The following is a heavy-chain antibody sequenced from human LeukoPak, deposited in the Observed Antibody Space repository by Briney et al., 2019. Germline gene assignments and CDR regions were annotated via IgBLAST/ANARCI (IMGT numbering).Heavy chain of an antibody. J-gene: IGHJ4*02. CDR3: AKDPSSNWNYDY. V-gene: IGHV3-23*01. D-gene: IGHD1-7*01. Sequence: GGSLRLSCAASGFTFSSYAMSWVRQAPGKGLEWVSAISGSGGSTYYADSVKGRFTISRDNSKNTLYLQMNSLRAEDTAGYYCAKDPSSNWNYDYWGQGTLVTVSS. CDR1: GFTFSSYA. CDR2: ISGSGGST.